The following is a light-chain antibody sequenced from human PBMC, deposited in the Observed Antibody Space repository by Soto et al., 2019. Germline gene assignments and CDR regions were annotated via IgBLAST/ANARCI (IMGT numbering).Light chain of an antibody. CDR2: EVN. J-gene: IGLJ3*02. CDR3: SSYTNTYALV. Sequence: QSALTQPPSVSGSPGQSVTISCTGTSSDVGSYDRVSWYQQPPGTAPQLLIYEVNNRPSGVPDRFSGSKSGNTASLTISGLRAEDEADYYCSSYTNTYALVFGGGTKLTVL. V-gene: IGLV2-18*02. CDR1: SSDVGSYDR.